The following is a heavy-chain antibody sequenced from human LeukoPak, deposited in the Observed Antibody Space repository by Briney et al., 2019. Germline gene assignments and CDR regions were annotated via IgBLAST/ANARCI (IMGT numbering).Heavy chain of an antibody. V-gene: IGHV4-61*08. CDR3: ARRGGSGGYYNWFDP. D-gene: IGHD3-10*01. Sequence: PPETLSLTCTVSGGSISSGGYYWSWIRQHPGKGLEWIGYIYYSGSTNYNPSLKSRVTISVDSSKNQFSLKLSSVTAADTAVYYCARRGGSGGYYNWFDPWGQGTLVTVSS. CDR2: IYYSGST. J-gene: IGHJ5*02. CDR1: GGSISSGGYY.